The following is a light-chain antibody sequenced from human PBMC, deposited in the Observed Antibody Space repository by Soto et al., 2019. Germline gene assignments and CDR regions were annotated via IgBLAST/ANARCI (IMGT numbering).Light chain of an antibody. Sequence: DIQMTQSPSSLSASVGDRVTITCRARQSINSYLNWYQQKPGKAPKFLIYAASSLQSGVPSRFSGGGSGTDFTLSISSLQSEACATYYWQQSYSSPWTFGLTTKVEI. CDR3: QQSYSSPWT. CDR2: AAS. CDR1: QSINSY. J-gene: IGKJ1*01. V-gene: IGKV1-39*01.